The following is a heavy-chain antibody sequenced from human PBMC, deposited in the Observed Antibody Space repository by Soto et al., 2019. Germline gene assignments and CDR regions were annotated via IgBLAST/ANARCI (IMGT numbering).Heavy chain of an antibody. J-gene: IGHJ4*02. CDR2: ISYDGSNK. CDR1: GFTFSSYG. D-gene: IGHD3-10*01. V-gene: IGHV3-30*18. CDR3: EKSLLKRSGSYYFDY. Sequence: ESGGGVVQPGRSLRLSCAASGFTFSSYGMHWVRQAPGKGLEWVAVISYDGSNKYYADSVKGRFTISRDNSKNTLYLQMNSLRAEDTAVYYCEKSLLKRSGSYYFDYWGQGTLVTVSS.